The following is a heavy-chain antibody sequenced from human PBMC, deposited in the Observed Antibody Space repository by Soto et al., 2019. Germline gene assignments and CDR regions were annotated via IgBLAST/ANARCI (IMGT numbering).Heavy chain of an antibody. CDR2: IYYSGST. V-gene: IGHV4-31*03. D-gene: IGHD3-22*01. J-gene: IGHJ6*02. CDR3: ARLCITMIVVGSYGMDV. CDR1: GGSISSGGYY. Sequence: QVQLQESGPGLVKPSQTLSLTCTVSGGSISSGGYYWSWIRQHPGKGLEWIGYIYYSGSTYYNPSLKSRVTRSVDTSKNQFSLKLSSVTAADTAVYYCARLCITMIVVGSYGMDVWGQGTTVTVSS.